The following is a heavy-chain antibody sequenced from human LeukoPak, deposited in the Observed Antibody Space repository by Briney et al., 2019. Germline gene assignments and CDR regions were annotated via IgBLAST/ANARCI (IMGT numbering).Heavy chain of an antibody. CDR3: ARDLPEVVPAAIDDY. D-gene: IGHD2-2*01. CDR2: INPNSGGT. V-gene: IGHV1-2*02. Sequence: GASVKVSCKASGYTFTGYYMHWMRQAPGQGLEWMGWINPNSGGTNYAQKFQGRVTMTRDTSISTAHMELSRLRSDDTAVYYCARDLPEVVPAAIDDYWGQGTLVTVSS. CDR1: GYTFTGYY. J-gene: IGHJ4*02.